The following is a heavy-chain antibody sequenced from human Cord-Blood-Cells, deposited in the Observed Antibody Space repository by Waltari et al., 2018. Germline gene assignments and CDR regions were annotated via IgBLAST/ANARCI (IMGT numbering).Heavy chain of an antibody. CDR1: GYTFTSYG. J-gene: IGHJ3*02. CDR3: ARVAGRYYYDSSGYYAFDI. V-gene: IGHV1-18*01. CDR2: ISAYNGNT. D-gene: IGHD3-22*01. Sequence: QVQLVQSGAEVKKPGASVKVSCKASGYTFTSYGISWVRQAPGQGLEWMGWISAYNGNTNYAQKRQGIVTMTTDTSTSTAYMELRSLRSDDTAVYYCARVAGRYYYDSSGYYAFDIWGQGTMVTVSS.